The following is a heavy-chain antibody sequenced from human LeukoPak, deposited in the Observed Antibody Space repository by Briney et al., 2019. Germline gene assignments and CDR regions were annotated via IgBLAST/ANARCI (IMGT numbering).Heavy chain of an antibody. Sequence: SETLSLTCTVSGGSISSYYWSWIRQPPGKGLEWIGYVSYTGNTDYNPSLKSRVTISVDTSKNQFSLKLSSVTAADTAVYYCARGRYDSSGYYDAFDIWGQGTMVTVSS. CDR1: GGSISSYY. CDR3: ARGRYDSSGYYDAFDI. CDR2: VSYTGNT. D-gene: IGHD3-22*01. J-gene: IGHJ3*02. V-gene: IGHV4-59*01.